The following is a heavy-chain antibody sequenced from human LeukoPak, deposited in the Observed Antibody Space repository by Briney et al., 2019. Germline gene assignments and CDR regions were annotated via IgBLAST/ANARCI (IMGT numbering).Heavy chain of an antibody. D-gene: IGHD5-24*01. V-gene: IGHV4-31*03. CDR1: GGSISSGDYY. J-gene: IGHJ4*02. Sequence: PSETLSLTCTVSGGSISSGDYYWSWVRQPPGKGLEWIGYIYYSGSTYYYPSFKSRFTISVDTSKNQFSLKLSFVTAADTAVYYCARVAAATTNPRFDYWGQGTLGTVST. CDR3: ARVAAATTNPRFDY. CDR2: IYYSGST.